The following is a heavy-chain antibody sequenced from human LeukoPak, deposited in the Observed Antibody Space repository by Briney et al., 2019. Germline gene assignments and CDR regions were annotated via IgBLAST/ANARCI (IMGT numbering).Heavy chain of an antibody. Sequence: PGGSLRLSCAASGFTFSGSAMHWVRQASGKGLEWVGRIRSKANSYATAYAASVKGRFTISRDDSKNTAYLQMNSLKTEDTAVYYCTRRLDYSNTQFDYWGQGTLVTVSS. D-gene: IGHD4-11*01. CDR3: TRRLDYSNTQFDY. CDR1: GFTFSGSA. V-gene: IGHV3-73*01. J-gene: IGHJ4*02. CDR2: IRSKANSYAT.